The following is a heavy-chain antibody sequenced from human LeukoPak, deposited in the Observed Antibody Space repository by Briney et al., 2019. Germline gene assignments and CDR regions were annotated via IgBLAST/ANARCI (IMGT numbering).Heavy chain of an antibody. CDR3: ASPYCSGGSCYAFYYGMDV. Sequence: ASVQVSCKASGGTFSSYAISWVRQAPGQGLEWMGGIIPIFGTANYAQKFQGRVTITADESTSTAYMELCSLRSEDTAVYYCASPYCSGGSCYAFYYGMDVWGQGTTVTVSS. CDR2: IIPIFGTA. CDR1: GGTFSSYA. J-gene: IGHJ6*02. D-gene: IGHD2-15*01. V-gene: IGHV1-69*13.